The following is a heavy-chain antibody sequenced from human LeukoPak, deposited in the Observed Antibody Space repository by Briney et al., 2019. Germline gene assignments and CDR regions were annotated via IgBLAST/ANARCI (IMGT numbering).Heavy chain of an antibody. CDR2: ISSGSSYI. J-gene: IGHJ4*02. Sequence: GGSLRLSCAASGFTFNSYSMNWVRQAPGKGLEWVSSISSGSSYIFYTDSVKGRFTISRDNAKNSLYLQMNSLRAEDTALYHCARDLGMTDGDYVSYFDYWGQGTLVTVSS. CDR1: GFTFNSYS. V-gene: IGHV3-21*01. D-gene: IGHD4-17*01. CDR3: ARDLGMTDGDYVSYFDY.